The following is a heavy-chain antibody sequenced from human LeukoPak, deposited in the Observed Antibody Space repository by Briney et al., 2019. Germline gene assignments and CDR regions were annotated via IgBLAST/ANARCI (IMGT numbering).Heavy chain of an antibody. CDR3: ARDGVADQYCSGGSCYSGY. D-gene: IGHD2-15*01. Sequence: PGGSLRLSCAASGFTFSSYEMNWVRQAPGKGLEWVSYISSSGSTIYYADSVKGRFTISRDNAKNSLYLQMNSLRAEDTAVYYCARDGVADQYCSGGSCYSGYWGQGTLVTVSS. V-gene: IGHV3-48*03. J-gene: IGHJ4*02. CDR2: ISSSGSTI. CDR1: GFTFSSYE.